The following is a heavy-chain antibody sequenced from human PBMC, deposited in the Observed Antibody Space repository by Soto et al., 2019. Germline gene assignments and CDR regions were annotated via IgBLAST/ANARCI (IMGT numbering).Heavy chain of an antibody. Sequence: QVQLQESGPGLVKPSETLSLTCTVSGGSISSYYWSWIRQPPGKGLEWLVYIYYSGSTNYNPSLKSRVTISVDTSKNQSSMKLSSVTAADTAVYYCARLVVVPHCSGGSCYSYYYGMDVWGQGTTVTVSS. CDR1: GGSISSYY. CDR3: ARLVVVPHCSGGSCYSYYYGMDV. CDR2: IYYSGST. V-gene: IGHV4-59*01. J-gene: IGHJ6*02. D-gene: IGHD2-15*01.